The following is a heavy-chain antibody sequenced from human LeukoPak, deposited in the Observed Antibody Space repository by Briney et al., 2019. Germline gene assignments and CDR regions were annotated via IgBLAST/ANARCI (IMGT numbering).Heavy chain of an antibody. CDR3: ARVLRHFDWSPFDY. CDR1: GFTFDDYA. J-gene: IGHJ4*02. V-gene: IGHV3-20*04. D-gene: IGHD3-9*01. Sequence: AGGSLTLSCAASGFTFDDYAMSWVRQGPGKGLEWASGISWIGSSTGHADSVKGRFTISRDNARNSLYLQMNSLRAEDTAFYYCARVLRHFDWSPFDYWGQGILVTVSS. CDR2: ISWIGSST.